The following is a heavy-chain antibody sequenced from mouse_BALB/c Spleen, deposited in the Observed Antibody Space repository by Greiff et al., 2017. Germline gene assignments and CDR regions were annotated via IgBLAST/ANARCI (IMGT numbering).Heavy chain of an antibody. J-gene: IGHJ3*01. CDR2: ISSGGST. V-gene: IGHV5-6-5*01. CDR3: ARIGRYDDVFAY. D-gene: IGHD2-14*01. Sequence: EVKLVESGGGLVKPGGSLKLSCAASGFTFSSYAMSWVRQTPEKRLEWVASISSGGSTYYPDSVKGRFTISRDNARNILYLQMSSLRSEDTAMYYCARIGRYDDVFAYWGQGTLVTVSA. CDR1: GFTFSSYA.